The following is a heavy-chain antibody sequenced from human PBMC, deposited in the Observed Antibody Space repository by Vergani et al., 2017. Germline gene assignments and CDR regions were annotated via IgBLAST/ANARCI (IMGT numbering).Heavy chain of an antibody. D-gene: IGHD3-9*01. J-gene: IGHJ4*02. V-gene: IGHV3-13*01. CDR3: ARGGGRYFDWYDY. Sequence: EVQLVESGGGLVQPGGSLRLSCAASGFTFSSYDMHWVRQATGKGLEWVSAIGTAGDTYYPGSVKGRFTISRENAKNSLYLQMNSLRAGDTAVYYCARGGGRYFDWYDYWGQGTLVTVSS. CDR1: GFTFSSYD. CDR2: IGTAGDT.